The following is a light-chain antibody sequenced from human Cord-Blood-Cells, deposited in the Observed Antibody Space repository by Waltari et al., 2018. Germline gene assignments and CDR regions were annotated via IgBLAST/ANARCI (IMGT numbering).Light chain of an antibody. V-gene: IGLV3-1*01. CDR1: KLGDKY. Sequence: SYELTQPPSVSVSPGQTASITCSGDKLGDKYACWYQQKPGHSPSLGIYQGSKRPSGVLERFSGSNSGTTATMTISGTQAMDEADYYCQAWDSSTVVFGGGTKLTVL. CDR2: QGS. J-gene: IGLJ2*01. CDR3: QAWDSSTVV.